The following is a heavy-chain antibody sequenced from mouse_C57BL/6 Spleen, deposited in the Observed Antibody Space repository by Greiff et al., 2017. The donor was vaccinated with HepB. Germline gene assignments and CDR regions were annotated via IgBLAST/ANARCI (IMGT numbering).Heavy chain of an antibody. CDR1: GYSITSGYY. J-gene: IGHJ3*01. Sequence: EVQLVESGPGLVKPSQSLSLTCSVTGYSITSGYYWNWIRQFPGNKLEWMVYISYDGSNNYNPSLKNRISITRDTSKNQFFLKLNSVTTEDTATYYCAGHYYDYDVPFAYWGQGTLVTVAA. V-gene: IGHV3-6*01. CDR2: ISYDGSN. D-gene: IGHD2-4*01. CDR3: AGHYYDYDVPFAY.